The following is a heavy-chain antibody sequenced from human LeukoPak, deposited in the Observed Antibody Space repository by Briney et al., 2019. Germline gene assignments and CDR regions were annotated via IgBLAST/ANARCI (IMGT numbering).Heavy chain of an antibody. V-gene: IGHV1-2*02. CDR3: ARDPKLMTTVTTHWFDP. CDR1: GYTFTGYY. J-gene: IGHJ5*02. Sequence: ASVKVSCKASGYTFTGYYMHWVRQAPGQGLEWMGWINPNSGGTNYAQKFQGRVTMTRGTSISTAYMELSRLRSDDTAVYYCARDPKLMTTVTTHWFDPWGQGTLVTVSS. D-gene: IGHD4-17*01. CDR2: INPNSGGT.